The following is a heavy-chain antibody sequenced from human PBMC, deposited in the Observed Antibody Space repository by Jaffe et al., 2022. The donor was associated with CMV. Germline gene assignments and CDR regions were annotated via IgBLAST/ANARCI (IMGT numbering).Heavy chain of an antibody. Sequence: QVQLVQSGAEVKKPGSSVKVSCKASGGTFSSYAISWVRQAPGQGLEWMGGIIPIFGTANYAQKFQGRVTITADESTSTAYMELSSLRSEDTAVYYCARDPKVLGQNSSGYPPDAFDIWGQGTMVTVSS. CDR3: ARDPKVLGQNSSGYPPDAFDI. CDR2: IIPIFGTA. V-gene: IGHV1-69*01. CDR1: GGTFSSYA. J-gene: IGHJ3*02. D-gene: IGHD3-22*01.